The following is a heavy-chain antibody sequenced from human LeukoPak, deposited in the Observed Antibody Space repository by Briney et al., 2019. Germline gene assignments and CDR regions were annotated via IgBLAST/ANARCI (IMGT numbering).Heavy chain of an antibody. D-gene: IGHD7-27*01. Sequence: GSLRLSCAASGFTLNTYTMNWVRQAPGKGLEWVSSISGRGISIYYADSVKGRFTISRDNAKNSLYLLMINLRAEDTAVYYCTRGSLGRNYFDYWGQGTLVTVSS. CDR3: TRGSLGRNYFDY. CDR2: ISGRGISI. J-gene: IGHJ4*02. V-gene: IGHV3-21*01. CDR1: GFTLNTYT.